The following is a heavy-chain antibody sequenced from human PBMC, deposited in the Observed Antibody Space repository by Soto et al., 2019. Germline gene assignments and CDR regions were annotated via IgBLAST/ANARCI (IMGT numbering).Heavy chain of an antibody. CDR1: GFTFSSYG. Sequence: QVQLVESGGGVVQPGRSLRLSCAASGFTFSSYGMHWVRQAPGKGLEWVAVIWNDGSNKYYADSVKGRFTISRDNSKNTLYLQMNSLRAEDTAVYYCARGGEQNPAKDYWGQGTLVTVSS. V-gene: IGHV3-33*01. CDR2: IWNDGSNK. D-gene: IGHD3-16*01. CDR3: ARGGEQNPAKDY. J-gene: IGHJ4*02.